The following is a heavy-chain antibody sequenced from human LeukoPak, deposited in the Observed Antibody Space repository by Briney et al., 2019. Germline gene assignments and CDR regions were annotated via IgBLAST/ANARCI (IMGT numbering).Heavy chain of an antibody. V-gene: IGHV3-23*01. CDR2: ISGTGGST. CDR1: SFTFSSYA. Sequence: GGSLRLSCAASSFTFSSYAMSWVRQAPGKGLEGVSAISGTGGSTYYADSVKGRFIISRDNSKNTVYLQMNSLRAEDTAVYYFAKALRLARLLVLFEYWGQGTLVTVSS. CDR3: AKALRLARLLVLFEY. D-gene: IGHD2/OR15-2a*01. J-gene: IGHJ4*02.